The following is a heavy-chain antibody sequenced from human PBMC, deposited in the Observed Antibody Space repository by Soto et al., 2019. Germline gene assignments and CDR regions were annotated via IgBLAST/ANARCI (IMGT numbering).Heavy chain of an antibody. J-gene: IGHJ6*02. D-gene: IGHD4-17*01. CDR1: GGTFSSYA. CDR2: IIPIFGTA. Sequence: QVQLVQSGAEVKKPGSSVKVSCKASGGTFSSYAISWVRQAPGQGLEWMGGIIPIFGTANYAQKFQGRVTITADESTSTAYMELSSLRSEDTAVYYCARAMHPPTYGDFYYYYGMDVWGQGTTVTVSS. V-gene: IGHV1-69*01. CDR3: ARAMHPPTYGDFYYYYGMDV.